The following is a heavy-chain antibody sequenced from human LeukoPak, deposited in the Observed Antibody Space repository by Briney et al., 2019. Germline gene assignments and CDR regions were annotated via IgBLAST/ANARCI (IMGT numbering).Heavy chain of an antibody. Sequence: GGSLRLSCAASGFTFSSYWMTWVRQAPGKGLAWVANIKQDGSAKYYMNSVKGRFTISRDNAKNSLYLQMNSLGVEDTAVYYCARVNPLMAPGAVDIWGQGTKVAVSS. CDR3: ARVNPLMAPGAVDI. V-gene: IGHV3-7*01. D-gene: IGHD2-8*01. CDR1: GFTFSSYW. CDR2: IKQDGSAK. J-gene: IGHJ3*02.